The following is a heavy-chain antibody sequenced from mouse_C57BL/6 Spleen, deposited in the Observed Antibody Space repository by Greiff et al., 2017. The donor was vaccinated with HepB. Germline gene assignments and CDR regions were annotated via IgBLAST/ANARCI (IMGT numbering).Heavy chain of an antibody. CDR3: SRSDYGSIYVVYFDY. Sequence: QVQLQQSGPELVKPGASVKVSCKASGYAFRSSWMNWVKQRPGKGLEWIGRIYPGDGETNYNGKFKGKATLTADKSSSTAYMQLSSLTSEDSAVYFCSRSDYGSIYVVYFDYWGQVTTPTVSS. CDR1: GYAFRSSW. D-gene: IGHD1-1*01. CDR2: IYPGDGET. J-gene: IGHJ2*01. V-gene: IGHV1-82*01.